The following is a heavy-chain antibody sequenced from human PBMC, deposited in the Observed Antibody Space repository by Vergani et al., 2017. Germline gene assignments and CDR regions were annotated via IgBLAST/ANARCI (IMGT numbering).Heavy chain of an antibody. CDR3: ARARRTCSAVDCPRYYFDY. CDR1: GYIFTSDD. Sequence: QVQLVQSGAEMKKPGASVNVSCKTSGYIFTSDDIDWVRQAPGKGLEWMGWMNPNSGNTGYSHQFQGRVTITRDNSITTAYMELRGLTSEDTAMYYCARARRTCSAVDCPRYYFDYWGQGTLVTVSS. D-gene: IGHD3-10*01. V-gene: IGHV1-8*03. CDR2: MNPNSGNT. J-gene: IGHJ4*02.